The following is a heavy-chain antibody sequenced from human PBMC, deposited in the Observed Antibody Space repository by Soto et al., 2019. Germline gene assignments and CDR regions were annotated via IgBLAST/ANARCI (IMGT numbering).Heavy chain of an antibody. J-gene: IGHJ4*02. CDR3: ARESGGDWGYFDC. D-gene: IGHD2-21*02. V-gene: IGHV3-23*01. CDR2: IMKSGDSA. CDR1: GFTFSNYA. Sequence: LESGGALVQPGGSLRLSCAASGFTFSNYAMTWVRQTPGKGLERVATIMKSGDSAHYADSVGGRFTVSRDNSINVLYLQMNALRAEDTARYFCARESGGDWGYFDCWGQGSQVTVSS.